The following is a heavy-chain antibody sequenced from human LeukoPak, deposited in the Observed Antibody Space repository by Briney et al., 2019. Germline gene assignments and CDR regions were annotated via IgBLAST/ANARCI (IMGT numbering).Heavy chain of an antibody. CDR1: GFTFSSYS. D-gene: IGHD3-3*01. V-gene: IGHV3-21*01. CDR3: ARSPIFGEHPEYFQH. J-gene: IGHJ1*01. Sequence: GGSLRLSCAASGFTFSSYSMNWARQAPGKGLEWVSSISSSSYIHYADSVKGRFTISRDNAKNSLYLQMNSLRAEDTAVYYCARSPIFGEHPEYFQHWGQGTLVTVSS. CDR2: ISSSSYI.